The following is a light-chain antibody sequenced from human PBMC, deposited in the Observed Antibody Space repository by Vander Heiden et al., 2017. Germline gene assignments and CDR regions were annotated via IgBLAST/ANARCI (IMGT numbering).Light chain of an antibody. CDR2: KAS. CDR1: QSISSW. Sequence: DIQMTQSPSTLSASVGDRVTITCRASQSISSWLAWYQQKPGKAPKLLIYKASSLESWVPSRFSGSGSGTEFTLTISSLQPDDFATYYCQQYNSNPLTFGQGTKVEIK. CDR3: QQYNSNPLT. J-gene: IGKJ1*01. V-gene: IGKV1-5*03.